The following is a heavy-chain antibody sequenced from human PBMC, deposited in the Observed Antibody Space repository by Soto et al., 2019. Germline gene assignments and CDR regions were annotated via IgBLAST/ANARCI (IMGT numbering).Heavy chain of an antibody. CDR2: INWNSGTI. J-gene: IGHJ4*02. CDR1: GFTFDDYA. D-gene: IGHD6-19*01. CDR3: AKDIRCSGWHHFDY. Sequence: EVQLVESGGGLVQPGRSLRLSCAASGFTFDDYAMHWVRQAPGKGLEWVSGINWNSGTIGYADSVKGRFTISRDNAKNSLFLQMNSLRAEDTALYYCAKDIRCSGWHHFDYWGQGTLVTVSS. V-gene: IGHV3-9*01.